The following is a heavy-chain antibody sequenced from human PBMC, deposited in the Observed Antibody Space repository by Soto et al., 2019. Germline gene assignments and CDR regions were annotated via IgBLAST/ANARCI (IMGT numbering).Heavy chain of an antibody. J-gene: IGHJ6*02. V-gene: IGHV3-21*01. D-gene: IGHD3-10*01. CDR1: GFTLSSYT. CDR2: ITSSSSHI. Sequence: GGSLRLSCAASGFTLSSYTMNWVRQASGKGLEWVASITSSSSHIYYADSVKGRFTISRDNAGNSLYLQMNSLRAEDTAVYYCARERGLSSFYGMDVWGQGTTVTVSS. CDR3: ARERGLSSFYGMDV.